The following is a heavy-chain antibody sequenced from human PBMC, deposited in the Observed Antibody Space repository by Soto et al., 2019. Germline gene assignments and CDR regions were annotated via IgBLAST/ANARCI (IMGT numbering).Heavy chain of an antibody. D-gene: IGHD3-22*01. CDR2: ISSNGGST. J-gene: IGHJ4*02. V-gene: IGHV3-64D*06. CDR3: VKDRGFTMIVTTYFDY. Sequence: GGSLRLSCSASGFTFSSYAMHWVRQAPGKGLEYVSAISSNGGSTYYADSVKGRFTISRDNSKNTLYLQMSSLRAEDTAVYYCVKDRGFTMIVTTYFDYWGQGTLVTVSS. CDR1: GFTFSSYA.